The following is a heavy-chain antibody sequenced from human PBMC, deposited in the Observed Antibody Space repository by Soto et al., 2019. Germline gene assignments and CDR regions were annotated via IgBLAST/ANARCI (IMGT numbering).Heavy chain of an antibody. J-gene: IGHJ4*02. V-gene: IGHV4-4*02. CDR3: ARARATIAAAAIFDC. CDR1: GGSIITSNW. CDR2: VYRTGST. D-gene: IGHD6-13*01. Sequence: SETLSLTCAVSGGSIITSNWWSWVRQPPGKGLEWIGEVYRTGSTNYNPSLESRLTISVDKSKNQFSLKLTSVTAADTAVYYCARARATIAAAAIFDCWGQGTLLTVSS.